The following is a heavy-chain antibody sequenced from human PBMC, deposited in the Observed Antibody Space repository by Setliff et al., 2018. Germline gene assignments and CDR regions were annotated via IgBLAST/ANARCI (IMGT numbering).Heavy chain of an antibody. V-gene: IGHV4-59*04. CDR2: IYYTGTA. J-gene: IGHJ4*02. D-gene: IGHD3-10*01. Sequence: SETLSLTCTVSGASISSYYWSWIRQPPGKGLEWIGSIYYTGTAYYNPSLKSRVTISVDTSKNQFSLQVTSLAATDTALYFCARHEFVGGYYGSVTYRHFDYWGQGALVTVSS. CDR1: GASISSYY. CDR3: ARHEFVGGYYGSVTYRHFDY.